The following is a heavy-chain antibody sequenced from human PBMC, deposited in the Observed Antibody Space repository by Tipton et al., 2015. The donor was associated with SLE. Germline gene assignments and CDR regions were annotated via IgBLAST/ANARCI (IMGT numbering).Heavy chain of an antibody. V-gene: IGHV3-7*01. D-gene: IGHD2-8*01. CDR1: GFTFSSYW. J-gene: IGHJ6*03. Sequence: GSLRLSCAASGFTFSSYWMSWVRQAPGKGLEWVANIKQDGSEKYYVDSVKGRFTISRDNAKNSLYLQMNSLRAEDTAVYYCARDAQYCTNGVCSNYYYYMDVWGKGTTVTVSS. CDR2: IKQDGSEK. CDR3: ARDAQYCTNGVCSNYYYYMDV.